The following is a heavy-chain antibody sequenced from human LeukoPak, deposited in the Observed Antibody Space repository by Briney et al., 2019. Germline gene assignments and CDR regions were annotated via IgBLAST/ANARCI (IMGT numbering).Heavy chain of an antibody. CDR3: ARGDDYYHSRSNDY. CDR2: INPKNGVT. V-gene: IGHV1-2*02. J-gene: IGHJ4*02. Sequence: ASVKVSCKASAYTFIDYYIYWVRQAPGQGLEWMGWINPKNGVTNYAQKSQGRVTMTRDTSIRSAYMELSRLRSEDTAVYYCARGDDYYHSRSNDYWGQGTLVTVSS. D-gene: IGHD3-22*01. CDR1: AYTFIDYY.